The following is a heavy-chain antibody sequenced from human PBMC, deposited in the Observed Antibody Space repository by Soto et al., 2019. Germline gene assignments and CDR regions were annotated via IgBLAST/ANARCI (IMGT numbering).Heavy chain of an antibody. V-gene: IGHV3-64*01. J-gene: IGHJ4*02. CDR1: GFTFSSYA. D-gene: IGHD3-9*01. Sequence: PGGSLRLSCAASGFTFSSYAMHWVRQAPGKGLEYVSAISSNGGSTYYANSVKGRFTISRDNSKNTLYLQMGSLRAEDMAVYYCARDGTGGDFDWSNFDYWGQGTLVTVSS. CDR3: ARDGTGGDFDWSNFDY. CDR2: ISSNGGST.